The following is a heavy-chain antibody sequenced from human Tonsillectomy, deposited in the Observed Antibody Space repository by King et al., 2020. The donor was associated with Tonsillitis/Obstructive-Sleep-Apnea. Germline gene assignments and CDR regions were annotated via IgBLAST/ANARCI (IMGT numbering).Heavy chain of an antibody. CDR2: IEHTDSYT. D-gene: IGHD1-26*01. Sequence: QLVQSGEEVKKPGESLRISCKGSGYSFSNYWITWVRQMPGKGLEWMGKIEHTDSYTDYTPSFQGHVTISTDKSISTCYLPWSSLKASDTAIYYCSRHLSVNYYDTAFDIWGQGTKVTVSS. CDR1: GYSFSNYW. CDR3: SRHLSVNYYDTAFDI. V-gene: IGHV5-10-1*03. J-gene: IGHJ3*02.